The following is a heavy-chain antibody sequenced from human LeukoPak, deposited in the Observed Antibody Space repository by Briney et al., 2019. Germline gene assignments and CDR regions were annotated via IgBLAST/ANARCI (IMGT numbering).Heavy chain of an antibody. V-gene: IGHV1-46*01. Sequence: ASVKVSCRASGYTFTSYYMHWVRQAPGQGLEWMGIINPSGGSTSYAQKFQGRVTMTRDTSTSTVYMELSSLRSEDTAVYYCARAYYDILTGYYDWGQGTLVTVSS. D-gene: IGHD3-9*01. J-gene: IGHJ4*02. CDR3: ARAYYDILTGYYD. CDR2: INPSGGST. CDR1: GYTFTSYY.